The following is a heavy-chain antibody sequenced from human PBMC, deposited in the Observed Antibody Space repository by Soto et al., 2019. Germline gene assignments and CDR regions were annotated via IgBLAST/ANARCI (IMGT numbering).Heavy chain of an antibody. V-gene: IGHV1-3*01. CDR3: ARALMVYADNWFDP. Sequence: ASMKVSCKSSGYTFTCYAMNWARQAPGQRLEWMGWINAGNGNTKYSQKFQGRVTITRDTSASTAYMELSSLRSEDTAVYYCARALMVYADNWFDPWGQGTLVTVSS. J-gene: IGHJ5*02. CDR2: INAGNGNT. D-gene: IGHD2-8*01. CDR1: GYTFTCYA.